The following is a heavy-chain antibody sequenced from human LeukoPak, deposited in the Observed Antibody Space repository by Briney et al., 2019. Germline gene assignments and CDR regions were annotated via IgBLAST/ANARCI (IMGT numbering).Heavy chain of an antibody. Sequence: GGSLTLSCVASGLTFSNAWMSWVRQAPGKGLEWVGRIKSKTDGETTDYAAPVKGRFTISRDDSKNTLYLQMNRLNIGDTAVYYCITDPGAWAPIWGQGTMVTVSS. CDR1: GLTFSNAW. J-gene: IGHJ3*02. CDR2: IKSKTDGETT. D-gene: IGHD1-26*01. V-gene: IGHV3-15*01. CDR3: ITDPGAWAPI.